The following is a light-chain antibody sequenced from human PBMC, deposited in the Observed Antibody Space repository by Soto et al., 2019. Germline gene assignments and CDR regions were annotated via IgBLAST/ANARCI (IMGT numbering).Light chain of an antibody. Sequence: QSALTQPASVSGCPGQSFTISCTGTSSDVGAYNYVSWSQQHPGKAPKLMIFKVSDRPSGVSNRFSGSKSGNTASLTISGLQAEDEADYYCSSYTSSNTLVFGGGTKVTVL. CDR3: SSYTSSNTLV. CDR2: KVS. J-gene: IGLJ2*01. V-gene: IGLV2-14*01. CDR1: SSDVGAYNY.